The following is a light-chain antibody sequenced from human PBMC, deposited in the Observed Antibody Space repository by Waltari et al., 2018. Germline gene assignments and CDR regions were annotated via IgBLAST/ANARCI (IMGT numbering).Light chain of an antibody. V-gene: IGLV2-14*01. CDR1: SSDVGGYTS. J-gene: IGLJ2*01. CDR2: EVS. Sequence: QSALTQPPSVSGSPGQSITISCPGTSSDVGGYTSVSWYQHPPGQAPKLMIFEVSNRPSGISNRFSGSKSGNTASLTISGLQAEDEADYYCTSFASGSTVLFGVGTKLTVL. CDR3: TSFASGSTVL.